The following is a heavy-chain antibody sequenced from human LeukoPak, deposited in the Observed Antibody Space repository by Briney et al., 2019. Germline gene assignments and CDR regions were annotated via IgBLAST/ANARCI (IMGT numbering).Heavy chain of an antibody. J-gene: IGHJ4*02. Sequence: PSETLSLTCTVSGDSISSGDYYWPWIRQHPGKGLEWIGCIYYSGSTYYNLSLKSRVIIPADTSKNHFSLKLSSVTAADTAVYYCARVREATIAPFFDYWGQGILVTVSS. V-gene: IGHV4-31*03. CDR1: GDSISSGDYY. D-gene: IGHD6-13*01. CDR3: ARVREATIAPFFDY. CDR2: IYYSGST.